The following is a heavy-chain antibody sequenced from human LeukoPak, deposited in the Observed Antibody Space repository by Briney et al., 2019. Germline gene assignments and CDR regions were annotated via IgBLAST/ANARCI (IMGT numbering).Heavy chain of an antibody. D-gene: IGHD1-26*01. CDR3: AREVGATQFYYYYYMDV. Sequence: PSGTLSLTCAVYGGSFSGYYWSWIRQPPGKGLEWIGEINHSGSTNYNPSLKSRVTISVDTSKNQFSLKLSSVTAADTAVYYCAREVGATQFYYYYYMDVWGKGTTVTVSS. J-gene: IGHJ6*03. V-gene: IGHV4-34*01. CDR1: GGSFSGYY. CDR2: INHSGST.